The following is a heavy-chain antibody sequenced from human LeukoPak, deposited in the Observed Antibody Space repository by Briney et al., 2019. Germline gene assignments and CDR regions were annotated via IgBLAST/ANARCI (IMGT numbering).Heavy chain of an antibody. V-gene: IGHV1-46*01. D-gene: IGHD3-10*01. CDR2: INPSGGST. J-gene: IGHJ4*02. CDR1: GYTLTELS. CDR3: ARSPFAQPFDY. Sequence: ASVKVSCKVSGYTLTELSMHWVRQAPGQGLEWMGIINPSGGSTTYAQKFQGRVTMTRDTSTSTVYMELSSLRSEDTAVYSCARSPFAQPFDYWGQGTLVTVSS.